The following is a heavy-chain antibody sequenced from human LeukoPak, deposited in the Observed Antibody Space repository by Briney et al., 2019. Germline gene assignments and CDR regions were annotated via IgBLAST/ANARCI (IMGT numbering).Heavy chain of an antibody. D-gene: IGHD2-15*01. V-gene: IGHV3-48*03. CDR3: ASTRYCSGSC. Sequence: PGGSLRLSCADSGFIFSNHEMNWVRQAPGEGLEWVSYISSSGSTIYYADSVKGRFTIARDNAKNSLYLQMNSLRAEDTAVYYCASTRYCSGSCWGQGTLVTVSS. CDR2: ISSSGSTI. CDR1: GFIFSNHE. J-gene: IGHJ4*02.